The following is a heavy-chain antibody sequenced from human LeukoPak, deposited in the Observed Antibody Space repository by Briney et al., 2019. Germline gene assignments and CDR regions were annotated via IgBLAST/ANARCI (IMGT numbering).Heavy chain of an antibody. CDR3: VRRNKGPADV. CDR1: GFSFTNAW. J-gene: IGHJ6*02. Sequence: GSLTLSCVASGFSFTNAWMSWVRQAPGKGLEWIGYIHYSGSTTYNPSLKSRVTISVDTSENQFSLNLSSVTAADTAVYYCVRRNKGPADVWGQGTTVTVS. CDR2: IHYSGST. D-gene: IGHD1-14*01. V-gene: IGHV4-59*01.